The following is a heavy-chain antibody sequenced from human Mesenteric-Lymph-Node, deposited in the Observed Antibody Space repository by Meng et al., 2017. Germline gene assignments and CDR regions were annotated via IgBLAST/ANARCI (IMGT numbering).Heavy chain of an antibody. CDR3: ARGPNRGSNWPFGY. J-gene: IGHJ4*02. D-gene: IGHD6-13*01. V-gene: IGHV4-34*01. CDR1: GGSFIAFS. CDR2: VDPTAGT. Sequence: VQVKEWGTGLLKPSEPLSLPCAVYGGSFIAFSWTWIRQTPKKGLEWIGEVDPTAGTTYNPSLKSRVSISLDMSKNQFYLRLNSTTAADTAVYYCARGPNRGSNWPFGYWGQGTLVTVSS.